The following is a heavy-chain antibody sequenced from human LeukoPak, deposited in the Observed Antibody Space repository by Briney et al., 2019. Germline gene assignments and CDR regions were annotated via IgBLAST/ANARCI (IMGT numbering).Heavy chain of an antibody. V-gene: IGHV1-24*01. Sequence: ASVKVSCKVSGYTLTELSMHWVRQAPGKGLEGRGGFDPEDGETIYAQKFQGRVTMTEDTSTDTAYMELSSLRSEDTAVYYCATGEPTAMVDEYYFDYWGQGTLVTVSS. CDR2: FDPEDGET. CDR1: GYTLTELS. CDR3: ATGEPTAMVDEYYFDY. D-gene: IGHD5-18*01. J-gene: IGHJ4*02.